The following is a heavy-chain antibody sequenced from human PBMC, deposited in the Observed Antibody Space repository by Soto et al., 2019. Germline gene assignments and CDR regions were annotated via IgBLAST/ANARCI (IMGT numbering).Heavy chain of an antibody. J-gene: IGHJ4*02. CDR2: IYYSGIT. CDR1: GGSISSGVYY. D-gene: IGHD3-22*01. Sequence: SETLSLTCTVSGGSISSGVYYWIWIRQHPGKVLEWIGYIYYSGITYYNPSLKSRVTISVDTSKNQFSLKLSSVTAADTAVYYCARIDYYDSYYFDYWGQGTLVTVS. CDR3: ARIDYYDSYYFDY. V-gene: IGHV4-31*03.